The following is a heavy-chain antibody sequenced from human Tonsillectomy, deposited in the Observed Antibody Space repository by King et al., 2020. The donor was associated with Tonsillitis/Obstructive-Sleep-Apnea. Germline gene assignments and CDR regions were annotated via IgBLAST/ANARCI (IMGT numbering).Heavy chain of an antibody. CDR2: ISSSSSYI. CDR3: ARDGNYDFWSGYETYMDV. J-gene: IGHJ6*03. V-gene: IGHV3-21*01. CDR1: GFTFSSYS. Sequence: QLVESGGGLVKPGGSLRLSCAASGFTFSSYSMNWVRQAPGKGLEWVSSISSSSSYIYYADSVKGRFTISRDNAKNSLYLQMNSLRAEDTAVYYCARDGNYDFWSGYETYMDVWGKGTTVTVSS. D-gene: IGHD3-3*01.